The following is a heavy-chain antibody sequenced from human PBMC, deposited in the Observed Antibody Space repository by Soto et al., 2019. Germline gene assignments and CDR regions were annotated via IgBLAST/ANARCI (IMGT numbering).Heavy chain of an antibody. CDR1: GGTFSSYA. J-gene: IGHJ5*02. Sequence: ASVKVSCKASGGTFSSYAISWVRQAPGQGLEWMGGIIPIFGTANYAQKFQGRVTITADESTSTAYMELSSLRSEDTAVYYCARAQKDYSSGWYGILSWFDPWGQGTLVTVSS. CDR2: IIPIFGTA. D-gene: IGHD6-19*01. CDR3: ARAQKDYSSGWYGILSWFDP. V-gene: IGHV1-69*13.